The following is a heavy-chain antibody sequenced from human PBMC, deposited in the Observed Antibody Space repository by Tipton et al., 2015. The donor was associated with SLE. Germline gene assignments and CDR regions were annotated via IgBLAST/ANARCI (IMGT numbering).Heavy chain of an antibody. CDR3: ARGARGNSYGSDEDFDY. CDR1: GGSIRSYH. J-gene: IGHJ4*02. V-gene: IGHV4-59*01. D-gene: IGHD5-18*01. CDR2: TDYSGYT. Sequence: TLSLTCTVSGGSIRSYHWSWIRQPPGKGLEWIGHTDYSGYTNPNPSLKSRVTMSADTSKNQFSLRLSSVTTADTAVYYCARGARGNSYGSDEDFDYWGQGTLVTVSS.